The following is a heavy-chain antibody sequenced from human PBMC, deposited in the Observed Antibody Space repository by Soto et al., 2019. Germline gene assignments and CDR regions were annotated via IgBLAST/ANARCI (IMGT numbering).Heavy chain of an antibody. CDR3: ARTSSIASEGDAFDI. D-gene: IGHD6-6*01. V-gene: IGHV3-13*05. CDR1: GFTFSSYD. Sequence: GESLKISCAASGFTFSSYDMHWVRQATGKGLEWVSAIGTAGDPYYPGSVKGRFTISRENAKNSLYLQMNSLRAGDTAVYYCARTSSIASEGDAFDIWGQGTMVTVSS. CDR2: IGTAGDP. J-gene: IGHJ3*02.